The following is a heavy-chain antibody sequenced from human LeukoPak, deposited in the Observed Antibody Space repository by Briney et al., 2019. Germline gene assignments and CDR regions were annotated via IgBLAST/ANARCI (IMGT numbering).Heavy chain of an antibody. D-gene: IGHD3-22*01. V-gene: IGHV4-59*12. CDR2: IYYSGST. CDR3: ARGRDDSSGPAWDAFDI. CDR1: GGSISSYY. Sequence: SETLSLTCTVSGGSISSYYWSWIRQPPGKGLEWIGYIYYSGSTNYNPSLKSRVTISVDTPKNQFSLKLSSVTAADTAVYYCARGRDDSSGPAWDAFDIWGQGTMVTVSS. J-gene: IGHJ3*02.